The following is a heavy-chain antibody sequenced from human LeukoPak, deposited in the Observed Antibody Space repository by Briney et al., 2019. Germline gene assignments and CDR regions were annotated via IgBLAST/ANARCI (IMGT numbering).Heavy chain of an antibody. CDR1: GGSISSYY. CDR2: IYYSGST. CDR3: ARLLTYYYDSSGPRGAFDV. J-gene: IGHJ3*01. V-gene: IGHV4-59*01. D-gene: IGHD3-22*01. Sequence: PSETLSLTCTVSGGSISSYYWSWIRQPPGKGLEWIGYIYYSGSTNYNPSLKSRVTISVDTSKNQFSLKLSSVTAADTAVYYCARLLTYYYDSSGPRGAFDVWGQGTMVTVSS.